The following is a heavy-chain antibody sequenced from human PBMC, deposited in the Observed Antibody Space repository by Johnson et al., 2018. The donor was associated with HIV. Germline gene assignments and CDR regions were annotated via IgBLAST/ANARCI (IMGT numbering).Heavy chain of an antibody. Sequence: YADSVKGRFTISRDNAKNSLYLQMNSLRAEDTTVYYCARSYSSSSHDAFDIWGQGTMVTVSS. V-gene: IGHV3-11*04. D-gene: IGHD6-6*01. CDR3: ARSYSSSSHDAFDI. J-gene: IGHJ3*02.